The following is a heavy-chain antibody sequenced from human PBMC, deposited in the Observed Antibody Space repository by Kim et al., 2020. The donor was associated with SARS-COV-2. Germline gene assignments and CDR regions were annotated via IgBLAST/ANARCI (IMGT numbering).Heavy chain of an antibody. Sequence: ASVKVSCKASGYTFTSYGISWVRQAPGQGLEWMGWISAYNGNTNYAQKLQGRVTMTTDTSTSTAYMELRSLRSDDTAVYYCARDLMVRGVSPYYYYGMDVWGQGTTVTVSS. J-gene: IGHJ6*02. D-gene: IGHD3-10*01. CDR2: ISAYNGNT. CDR3: ARDLMVRGVSPYYYYGMDV. CDR1: GYTFTSYG. V-gene: IGHV1-18*01.